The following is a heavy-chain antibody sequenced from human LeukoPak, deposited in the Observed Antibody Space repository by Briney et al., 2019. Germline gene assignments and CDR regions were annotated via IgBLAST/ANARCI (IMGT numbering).Heavy chain of an antibody. V-gene: IGHV3-21*01. J-gene: IGHJ4*02. D-gene: IGHD6-19*01. CDR3: ARSPGSSGSFDY. CDR1: GFTFSSYS. Sequence: GSLRLSCAASGFTFSSYSMNWVRQAPGKGLEWVSSISSSSSYIYYADSVKGRFTISRDNAKNSLYLQMNSLRAEDTAVYYCARSPGSSGSFDYWGQGTLVTVSS. CDR2: ISSSSSYI.